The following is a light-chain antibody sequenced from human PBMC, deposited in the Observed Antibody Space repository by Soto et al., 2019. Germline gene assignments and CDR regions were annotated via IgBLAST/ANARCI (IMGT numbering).Light chain of an antibody. V-gene: IGKV3-20*01. J-gene: IGKJ4*01. Sequence: EIVLTQSPGTLSLSPGERATLSCRASETVGNYFAWYQQKPGQAPRLVIFDASNRASGIPDRFSGRGSGTDFTLTISRLEVEDFAVYYCQQYGRSLLTFGGGTKVEIK. CDR3: QQYGRSLLT. CDR1: ETVGNY. CDR2: DAS.